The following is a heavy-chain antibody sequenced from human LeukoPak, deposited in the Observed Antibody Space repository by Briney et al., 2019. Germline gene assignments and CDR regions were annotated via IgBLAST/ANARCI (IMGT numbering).Heavy chain of an antibody. CDR3: AKDRSLFHCSGGSCYSAEVDYYYGMDV. CDR1: GFTFSSYA. J-gene: IGHJ6*02. V-gene: IGHV3-23*01. D-gene: IGHD2-15*01. CDR2: ISGSGGST. Sequence: GGSLRLSCAASGFTFSSYAMSWVRQAPGKGLEWVSAISGSGGSTYYADSVKGRFTISRDNSKNTLYLQMNSLRAEEPAVYYCAKDRSLFHCSGGSCYSAEVDYYYGMDVWGQGTTVTVSS.